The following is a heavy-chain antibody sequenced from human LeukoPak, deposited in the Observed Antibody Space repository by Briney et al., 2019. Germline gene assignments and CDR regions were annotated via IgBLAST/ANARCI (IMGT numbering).Heavy chain of an antibody. CDR2: IRQAAGEK. V-gene: IGHV3-7*03. J-gene: IGHJ4*02. Sequence: PGGSLRLSCAVSGFTFSSYWMSWVRQAPGKGLEWVANIRQAAGEKYYVDSVKGRFTISRDNAKNSVYLQMNSLTAEDTAVYYCAKDQRFDYWGQGTLVTVSS. CDR1: GFTFSSYW. CDR3: AKDQRFDY.